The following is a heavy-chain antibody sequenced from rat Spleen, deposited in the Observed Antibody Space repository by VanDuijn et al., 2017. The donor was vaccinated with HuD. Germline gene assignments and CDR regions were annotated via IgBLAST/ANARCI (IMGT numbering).Heavy chain of an antibody. CDR2: ISYEGSSS. Sequence: EVQLVESGGGVVQPGRSLKLSCAASGFTFSNYYMAWVRQAPKKGLEWVASISYEGSSSSYGDSVKGRFTISRDNAKSTLYLQMNSLRSEDTSTYYCARHWNDDYFDYWGQGVMVTVSS. J-gene: IGHJ2*01. V-gene: IGHV5-22*01. CDR1: GFTFSNYY. CDR3: ARHWNDDYFDY.